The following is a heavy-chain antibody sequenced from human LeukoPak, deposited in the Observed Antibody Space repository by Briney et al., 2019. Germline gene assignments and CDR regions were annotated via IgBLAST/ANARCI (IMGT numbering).Heavy chain of an antibody. CDR1: GGSISSSSYY. J-gene: IGHJ4*02. CDR3: ARPSTVIGRGFDY. CDR2: IYYSGNT. V-gene: IGHV4-39*01. D-gene: IGHD2/OR15-2a*01. Sequence: SETLSLTCTVSGGSISSSSYYWGWIRQPPGKGLEWIGSIYYSGNTYYNPSLKSRVTISVDTSKNQFSLKLSSVTAADTAVYYCARPSTVIGRGFDYWGQGTLVTVSS.